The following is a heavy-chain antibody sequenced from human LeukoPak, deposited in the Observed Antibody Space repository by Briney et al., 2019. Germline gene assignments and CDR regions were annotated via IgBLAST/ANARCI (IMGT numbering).Heavy chain of an antibody. Sequence: GGSLRLSCAASGFTFSSYAMHWVRQAPGKGLEWVAVISYDGSNKYYADSVKGRFTISRDNSKNTLYLQMNSLRAEDTAVYYCARDPKFGDTGYYYYYMDVWGKGTTVTVSS. D-gene: IGHD3-16*01. CDR1: GFTFSSYA. J-gene: IGHJ6*03. V-gene: IGHV3-30-3*01. CDR3: ARDPKFGDTGYYYYYMDV. CDR2: ISYDGSNK.